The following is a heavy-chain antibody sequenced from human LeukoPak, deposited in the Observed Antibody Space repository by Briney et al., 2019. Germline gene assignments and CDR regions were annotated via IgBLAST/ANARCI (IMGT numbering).Heavy chain of an antibody. CDR1: GFTFNSYG. Sequence: GGSLRLSCAASGFTFNSYGMHWVRQAPGKGLEWVAFIRYDGSKSYFADSVKGRFALSRDNSKNTLYLQMSSLRPEDTAVYFCAKGTYYDFWSGYYYYYYYMDVWGKGTTVTVSS. J-gene: IGHJ6*03. CDR3: AKGTYYDFWSGYYYYYYYMDV. D-gene: IGHD3-3*01. CDR2: IRYDGSKS. V-gene: IGHV3-30*02.